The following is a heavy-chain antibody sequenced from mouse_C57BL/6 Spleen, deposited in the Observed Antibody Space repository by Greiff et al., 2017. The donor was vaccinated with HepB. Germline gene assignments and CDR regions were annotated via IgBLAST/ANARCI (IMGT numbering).Heavy chain of an antibody. D-gene: IGHD2-4*01. J-gene: IGHJ2*01. CDR3: ARCDYERGCFDY. CDR1: GYAFSSSW. V-gene: IGHV1-82*01. CDR2: IYPGDGDT. Sequence: VQLQQSGPELVKPGASVKISCKASGYAFSSSWMNWVKQRPGKGLEWIGRIYPGDGDTNYNGKFKGKATLTADKSSSTAYMQLSSLTSEDSAVYFCARCDYERGCFDYWGQGTTLTVSS.